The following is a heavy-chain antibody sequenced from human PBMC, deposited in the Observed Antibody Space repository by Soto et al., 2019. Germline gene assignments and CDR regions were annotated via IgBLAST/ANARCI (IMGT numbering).Heavy chain of an antibody. CDR1: GYTFTSYY. Sequence: RASVKVSCKASGYTFTSYYMHWVRQAPGQGLEWMGIINPSGGSTSYAQKFQGRVTMTRDTSTSTVYMELSSLRSEDTAVYYCARRRGVSIAVAGTEYWGQGTLVTVSS. CDR2: INPSGGST. CDR3: ARRRGVSIAVAGTEY. J-gene: IGHJ4*02. D-gene: IGHD6-19*01. V-gene: IGHV1-46*01.